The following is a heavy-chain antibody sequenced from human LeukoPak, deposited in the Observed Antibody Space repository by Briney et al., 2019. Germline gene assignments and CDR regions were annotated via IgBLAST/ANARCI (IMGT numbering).Heavy chain of an antibody. CDR2: ISAYNGNT. V-gene: IGHV1-18*01. CDR3: ARDAYGDYYFDY. Sequence: ASVKVSCKASGSTFTSYGISWVRQAPGQGLEWMGWISAYNGNTNYAQKLQGRVTMTTDTSTSTAYMELRSLRSDDTAVYYCARDAYGDYYFDYWGQGTLVTVSS. D-gene: IGHD4-17*01. CDR1: GSTFTSYG. J-gene: IGHJ4*02.